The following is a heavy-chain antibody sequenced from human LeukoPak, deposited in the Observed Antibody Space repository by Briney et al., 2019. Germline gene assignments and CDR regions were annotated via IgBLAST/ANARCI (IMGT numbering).Heavy chain of an antibody. CDR3: ARTRYNSGGGDY. Sequence: GGSLRLSCAASGFTFSSYSMNWVRQAPGKGLEWVSYISGSSSTIFYADSVKGRFTISRDNAKNSLYLQMNSLRDEDTAVYYCARTRYNSGGGDYWGQGTPVTVSP. CDR2: ISGSSSTI. CDR1: GFTFSSYS. D-gene: IGHD6-19*01. J-gene: IGHJ4*02. V-gene: IGHV3-48*02.